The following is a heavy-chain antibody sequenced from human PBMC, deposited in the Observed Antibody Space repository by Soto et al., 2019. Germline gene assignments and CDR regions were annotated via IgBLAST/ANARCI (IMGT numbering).Heavy chain of an antibody. D-gene: IGHD3-10*01. V-gene: IGHV4-59*01. CDR3: AREDGSGATDNWFDP. J-gene: IGHJ5*02. CDR1: GGSISSYY. CDR2: IYYSGST. Sequence: QVQLQESGPGLVKPSETLSLTCTVSGGSISSYYWGWIRQPPGKGLEWIGYIYYSGSTNYNPSLKSRVTISVDTSKNQFSLKLSSVTAADTAVYYCAREDGSGATDNWFDPWGQGTLVTVSS.